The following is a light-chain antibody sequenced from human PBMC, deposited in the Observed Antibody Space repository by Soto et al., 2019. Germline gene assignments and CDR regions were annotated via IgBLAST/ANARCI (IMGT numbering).Light chain of an antibody. J-gene: IGLJ2*01. CDR2: EVS. Sequence: QSVLTQPPSASGSPGQSVTISCTGTSSDVGGYNSVSWYQQHPGKAPELVIYEVSKRPSGVPDRFSVSKSDNTASLTVSGLKAEDEADYYCSSYASSKNLVFGGGTKLTVL. CDR3: SSYASSKNLV. V-gene: IGLV2-8*01. CDR1: SSDVGGYNS.